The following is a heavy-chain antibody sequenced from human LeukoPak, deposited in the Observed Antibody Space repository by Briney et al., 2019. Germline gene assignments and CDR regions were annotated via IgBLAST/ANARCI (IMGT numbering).Heavy chain of an antibody. D-gene: IGHD6-13*01. Sequence: ASVKVSCKASGYTFSGYYVQWVRQAPGQGLEWMGWINPNSGGTNYAQKFQDRVTMTRDTSISTAYMELSRLRSDDTAVYYCARGAAAGPYNWFDPWGQGTLVTVSS. CDR1: GYTFSGYY. V-gene: IGHV1-2*02. CDR3: ARGAAAGPYNWFDP. J-gene: IGHJ5*02. CDR2: INPNSGGT.